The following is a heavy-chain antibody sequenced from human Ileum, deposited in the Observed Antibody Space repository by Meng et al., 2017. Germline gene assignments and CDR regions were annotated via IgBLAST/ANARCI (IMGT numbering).Heavy chain of an antibody. V-gene: IGHV1-3*04. CDR2: INTDNGET. Sequence: QVQLVQSGAEVKKPGASVKVYCKASGYTFTNYAIQWVRQAPGQRLEWVGWINTDNGETTYSQNFQDRVTLNRDTSAGTVYMYLNSLISEDTAIYYCARERQTSGEDYWGQGTLVTVSS. CDR1: GYTFTNYA. D-gene: IGHD2-15*01. CDR3: ARERQTSGEDY. J-gene: IGHJ4*02.